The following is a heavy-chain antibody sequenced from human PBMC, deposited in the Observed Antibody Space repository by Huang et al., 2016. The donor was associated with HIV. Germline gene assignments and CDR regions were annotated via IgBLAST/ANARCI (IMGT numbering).Heavy chain of an antibody. CDR1: GGTFSSYA. V-gene: IGHV1-69*13. D-gene: IGHD4-17*01. Sequence: QVQLVQSGAEVKKPGSSVKVSCTDSGGTFSSYAISWVRQAPGQGLEWMGGIIPSFGTANYAQKFQGRVTITADESTSTAYMELSSLRSEDTAVYYCASTVTTIGAAGEAFDIWGQGTMVTVSS. CDR3: ASTVTTIGAAGEAFDI. CDR2: IIPSFGTA. J-gene: IGHJ3*02.